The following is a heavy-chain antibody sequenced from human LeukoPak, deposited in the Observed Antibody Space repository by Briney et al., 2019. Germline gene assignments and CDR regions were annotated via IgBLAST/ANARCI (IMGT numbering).Heavy chain of an antibody. D-gene: IGHD6-19*01. V-gene: IGHV1-58*02. CDR1: GFTFTSSA. CDR2: IVVGSGNT. J-gene: IGHJ4*02. Sequence: ASVKVSCKASGFTFTSSAMQWVRQARGQRLEWIGCIVVGSGNTNYAQKFQERVTITRDMSTSTAYMELSSLRSEDTAVYYCAAVPHPKTIAVAGTEHWGQGTLVTVSS. CDR3: AAVPHPKTIAVAGTEH.